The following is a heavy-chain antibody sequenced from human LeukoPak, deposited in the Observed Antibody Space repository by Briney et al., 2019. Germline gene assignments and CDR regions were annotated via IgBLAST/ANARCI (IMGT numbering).Heavy chain of an antibody. D-gene: IGHD2-15*01. Sequence: SETLSLTCAVYGGSFSGYYWSWIRQPPGKGLEWIGEINHSGSTNYNPSLKSRVTISVDTSKNQFSLKLSSVTAADTAVYYCARVCSGGSCSDAFDIWGQGTMVTVSS. CDR2: INHSGST. J-gene: IGHJ3*02. CDR1: GGSFSGYY. V-gene: IGHV4-34*01. CDR3: ARVCSGGSCSDAFDI.